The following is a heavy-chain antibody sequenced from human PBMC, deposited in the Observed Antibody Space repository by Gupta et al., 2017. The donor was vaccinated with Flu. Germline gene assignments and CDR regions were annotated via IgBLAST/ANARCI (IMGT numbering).Heavy chain of an antibody. CDR2: ISSSSIYI. Sequence: PGKGLEWVSSISSSSIYIYYADSVKGRFTISRDNAKNSLYLQMNSLRAEDTAVYYCARVKCSSTSCPSRYVDYWGQGTLVTVSS. D-gene: IGHD2-2*01. CDR3: ARVKCSSTSCPSRYVDY. V-gene: IGHV3-21*01. J-gene: IGHJ4*02.